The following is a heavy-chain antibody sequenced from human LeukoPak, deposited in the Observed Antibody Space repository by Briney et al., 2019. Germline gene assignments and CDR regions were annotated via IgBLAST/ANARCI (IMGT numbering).Heavy chain of an antibody. D-gene: IGHD3-22*01. CDR2: IYSSGNT. V-gene: IGHV3-66*01. CDR3: ARAHDRRYYYGFDS. Sequence: GASQNLSYAAPYFNVSHNYISWLHQAPSQQPQRDSVIYSSGNTYYADSVQGRFTMSRDNPENTLYLQMNSLRAEDTALYYCARAHDRRYYYGFDSWGQGTLVTVSS. CDR1: YFNVSHNY. J-gene: IGHJ4*02.